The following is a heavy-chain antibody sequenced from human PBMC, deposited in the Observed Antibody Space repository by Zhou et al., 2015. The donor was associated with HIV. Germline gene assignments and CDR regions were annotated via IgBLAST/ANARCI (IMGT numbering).Heavy chain of an antibody. CDR1: GGTFSSYA. J-gene: IGHJ1*01. CDR3: ARDRGGLKYFQH. Sequence: QVQLVQSGAEVKKPGSSVKVSCKASGGTFSSYAISWVRQAPGQGLEWMGGIIPIFGTPNYVKRFQDRVTITADESTSTAYMELRSLRSDDTAVYYCARDRGGLKYFQHWGQGTLVTVSS. D-gene: IGHD3-10*01. CDR2: IIPIFGTP. V-gene: IGHV1-69*01.